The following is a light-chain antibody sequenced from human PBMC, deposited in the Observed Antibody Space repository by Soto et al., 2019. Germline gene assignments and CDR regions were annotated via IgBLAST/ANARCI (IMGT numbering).Light chain of an antibody. CDR2: DTS. CDR1: QNIYHY. Sequence: EVVLTQSPATLSLSPGDRATLSCRASQNIYHYLAWYQQKPGQAPRILVYDTSNRAAGVPARFSGSGSGTDFTLTISSLEPEDFAVYYCHQRSSGFSFGQGTKLEIK. V-gene: IGKV3-11*01. J-gene: IGKJ2*01. CDR3: HQRSSGFS.